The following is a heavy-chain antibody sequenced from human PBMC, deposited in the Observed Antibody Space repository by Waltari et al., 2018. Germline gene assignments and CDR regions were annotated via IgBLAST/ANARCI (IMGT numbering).Heavy chain of an antibody. CDR3: ALYYDFWSVSDAFDI. V-gene: IGHV3-23*01. J-gene: IGHJ3*02. D-gene: IGHD3-3*01. Sequence: EVQLLESGGGLVQPGGSLRLSCAASGFPFSSYAMSLVRQAPGKGLDWVSAISGSGGSTYYADSGKGRFTISRDNSKNTLYLQMNSLRAEDTAVYYCALYYDFWSVSDAFDIWGQGTMVTVSS. CDR1: GFPFSSYA. CDR2: ISGSGGST.